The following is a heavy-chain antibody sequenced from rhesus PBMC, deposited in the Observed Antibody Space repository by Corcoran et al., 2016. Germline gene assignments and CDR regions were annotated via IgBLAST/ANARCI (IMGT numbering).Heavy chain of an antibody. Sequence: QVQLQESGPGLVKPSETLYLTCALSGGSISSSYSDWSLIRPLPGTGLEWIGYISYSGSTNYTPSLKRRVTISRDTSKNQFSLKLSSVTAADTAVYYCAREGYYYSGSYLDYWGQGVLVTVSS. CDR2: ISYSGST. J-gene: IGHJ4*01. D-gene: IGHD3-16*01. V-gene: IGHV4-122*02. CDR3: AREGYYYSGSYLDY. CDR1: GGSISSSYSD.